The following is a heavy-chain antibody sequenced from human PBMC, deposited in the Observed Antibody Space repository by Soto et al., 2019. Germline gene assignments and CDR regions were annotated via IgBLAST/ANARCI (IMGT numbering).Heavy chain of an antibody. J-gene: IGHJ6*02. V-gene: IGHV3-7*05. Sequence: EVQLVESGGGLVQPGGSLRLSCAASGFTFSTYWMNWVRQAPGKGLEWVANIKEDGSEAYYVDSVKGGSTISRDNAKNSLYLDMNSLRGEDTAVYYCARDWGAPGRGSALDYYYHFGMDVWGQGTTVTVPS. CDR2: IKEDGSEA. CDR3: ARDWGAPGRGSALDYYYHFGMDV. D-gene: IGHD3-16*01. CDR1: GFTFSTYW.